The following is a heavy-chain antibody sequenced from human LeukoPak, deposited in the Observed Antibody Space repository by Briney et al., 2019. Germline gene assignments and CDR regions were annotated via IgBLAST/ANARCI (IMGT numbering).Heavy chain of an antibody. CDR2: IHYSGST. J-gene: IGHJ4*02. CDR3: ASGNGPPGAY. D-gene: IGHD1-14*01. CDR1: GGSISSYY. Sequence: SETLSLACTVSGGSISSYYWSWIRQPPGKGLEWIGYIHYSGSTNYNPSLKSRVTISVDTSKNQFSLNLTSVTAADTAVYYCASGNGPPGAYWGQGTLVTVSS. V-gene: IGHV4-59*01.